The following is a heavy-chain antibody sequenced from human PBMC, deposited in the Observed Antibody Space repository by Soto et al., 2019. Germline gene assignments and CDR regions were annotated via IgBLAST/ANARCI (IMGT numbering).Heavy chain of an antibody. CDR1: GSTFTKYY. D-gene: IGHD3-22*01. CDR2: IGPSSGVT. V-gene: IGHV1-46*01. CDR3: ARAAYYYDRSGHYHLEY. Sequence: CNASGSTFTKYYLHWVRQAPGHGLEWVGIIGPSSGVTTNAQSFQGRLILTRDTSTSTVYLELSSLTSDDTAVYYCARAAYYYDRSGHYHLEYWGQGTQVTVSS. J-gene: IGHJ4*02.